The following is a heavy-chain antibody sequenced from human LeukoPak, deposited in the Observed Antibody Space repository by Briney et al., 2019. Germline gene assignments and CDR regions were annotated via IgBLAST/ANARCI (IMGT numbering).Heavy chain of an antibody. V-gene: IGHV1-46*01. CDR1: GYTFTSYY. J-gene: IGHJ5*02. D-gene: IGHD3-10*01. CDR3: ARVDSRFGELSWWFDP. CDR2: INPSGGST. Sequence: GASVKVSCKASGYTFTSYYMHWVRQAPGQGLEWMGIINPSGGSTSYAQKFQGRVTMTRDTSTSTVYMELSGLRSEDTAVYYCARVDSRFGELSWWFDPWGQGTLVTVSS.